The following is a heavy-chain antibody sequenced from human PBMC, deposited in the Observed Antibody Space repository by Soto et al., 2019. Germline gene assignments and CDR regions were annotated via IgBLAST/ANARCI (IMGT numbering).Heavy chain of an antibody. CDR2: IWYDGSNK. D-gene: IGHD6-13*01. J-gene: IGHJ6*02. CDR3: ARSRRAAAGRGYYYGMDV. V-gene: IGHV3-33*01. CDR1: GFTFSSYG. Sequence: ESGGGVVQPGRSLRLSCAASGFTFSSYGMHWVRQAPGKGLEWAAVIWYDGSNKYYADSVKGRFTISRDNSKNTLYLQMNSLRAEDTAVYYCARSRRAAAGRGYYYGMDVWGQGTTVTVSS.